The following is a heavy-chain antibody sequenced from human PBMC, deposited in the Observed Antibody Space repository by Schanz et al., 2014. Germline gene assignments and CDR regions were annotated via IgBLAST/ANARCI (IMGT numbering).Heavy chain of an antibody. CDR2: ISIRSAFV. V-gene: IGHV3-21*01. J-gene: IGHJ4*02. CDR3: VRDTDYHFDY. D-gene: IGHD4-17*01. Sequence: EVQLVESGGGFVQPGGSLRLSCAASGFTFSVYWMHWVRQPPGKGLEWVSSISIRSAFVYYADSVKGRFTISRDNAKSSLYRQMNSLRAEDTAVYYCVRDTDYHFDYWGQGTLLAVSS. CDR1: GFTFSVYW.